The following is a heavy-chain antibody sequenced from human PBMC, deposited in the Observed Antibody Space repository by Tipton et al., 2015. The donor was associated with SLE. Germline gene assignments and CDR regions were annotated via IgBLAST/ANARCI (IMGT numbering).Heavy chain of an antibody. D-gene: IGHD2-15*01. Sequence: SLRLSCTASGFTFGDYAMSWVRQAPGKGLEGVGFIRSKAYGGTTEYAASVKGRITISRDDSKSIAYLQMNSLKTEDTAVYYCTRRGYCSGGSCYALRYWGQGTLVTVSS. V-gene: IGHV3-49*04. J-gene: IGHJ4*02. CDR2: IRSKAYGGTT. CDR3: TRRGYCSGGSCYALRY. CDR1: GFTFGDYA.